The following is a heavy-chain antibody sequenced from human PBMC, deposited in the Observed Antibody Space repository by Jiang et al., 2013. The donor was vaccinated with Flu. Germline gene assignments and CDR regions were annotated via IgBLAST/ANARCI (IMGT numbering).Heavy chain of an antibody. CDR3: ARDRGAYSYSLDY. D-gene: IGHD4-11*01. V-gene: IGHV4-34*01. Sequence: FSGYYWSWVRQPPGKGLEWIGKINHSGSTNYNPSLKSRVTISLDTSKNQFSLNLFSVTAADTAVYYCARDRGAYSYSLDYWGQGTLVTVSS. CDR2: INHSGST. CDR1: FSGYY. J-gene: IGHJ4*02.